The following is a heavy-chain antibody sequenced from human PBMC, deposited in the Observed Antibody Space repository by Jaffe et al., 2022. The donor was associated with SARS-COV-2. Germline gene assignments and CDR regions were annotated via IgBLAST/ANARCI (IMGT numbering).Heavy chain of an antibody. J-gene: IGHJ4*02. CDR1: GYSFTSYW. Sequence: EVQLVQSGAEVKKPGESLKISCKGSGYSFTSYWIGWVRQMPGKGLEWMGIIYPGDSDTRYSPSFQGQVTISADKSISTAYLQWSSLKASDTAMYYCARQRYSSSWYGVPAPFDYWGQGTLVTVSS. V-gene: IGHV5-51*01. CDR2: IYPGDSDT. D-gene: IGHD6-13*01. CDR3: ARQRYSSSWYGVPAPFDY.